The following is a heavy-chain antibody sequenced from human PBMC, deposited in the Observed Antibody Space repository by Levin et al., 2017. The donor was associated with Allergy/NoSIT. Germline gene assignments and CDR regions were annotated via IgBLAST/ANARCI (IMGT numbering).Heavy chain of an antibody. V-gene: IGHV1-69*06. CDR3: ARDPIVVVPAAINYYGMDV. CDR2: IIPIFGTA. D-gene: IGHD2-2*02. CDR1: GGTFSSYA. Sequence: AASVKVSCKASGGTFSSYAISWVRQAPGQGLEWMGGIIPIFGTANYAQKFQGRVTITADKSTSTAYMELSSLRSEDTAVYYCARDPIVVVPAAINYYGMDVWGQGTTVTVSS. J-gene: IGHJ6*02.